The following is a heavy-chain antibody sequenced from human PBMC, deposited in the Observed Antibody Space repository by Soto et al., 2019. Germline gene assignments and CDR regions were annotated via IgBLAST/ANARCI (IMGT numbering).Heavy chain of an antibody. J-gene: IGHJ3*02. Sequence: EVQLVESGGGLVQPGRSLRLSCAASGFTFDDYAMHWVRQAPGKGLEWVSGISWNSGSIGYADSVKGRFTISRDNAKNSLYLQMNSLRAEDTALYYCAKDKAGAFDIWGQGTMVTVSS. D-gene: IGHD6-19*01. CDR2: ISWNSGSI. V-gene: IGHV3-9*01. CDR3: AKDKAGAFDI. CDR1: GFTFDDYA.